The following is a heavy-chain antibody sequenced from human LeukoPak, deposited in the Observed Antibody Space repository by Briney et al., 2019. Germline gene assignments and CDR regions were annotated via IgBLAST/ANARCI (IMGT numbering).Heavy chain of an antibody. CDR2: IYYSGST. Sequence: SETLSLTCTVSGGSISSSSYYWGWIRQPPGKGLEWIGSIYYSGSTYYNPSLKSRVTISVDTSKNQFSLKLSSVTAADTAVYYCARHGAVVPAAQYYYYGMDVWGQGTTVTVSS. D-gene: IGHD2-2*01. V-gene: IGHV4-39*01. CDR1: GGSISSSSYY. CDR3: ARHGAVVPAAQYYYYGMDV. J-gene: IGHJ6*02.